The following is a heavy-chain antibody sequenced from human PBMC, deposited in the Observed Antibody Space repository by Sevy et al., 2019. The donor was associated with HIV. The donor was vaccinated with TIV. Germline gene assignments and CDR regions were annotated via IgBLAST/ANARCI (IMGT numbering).Heavy chain of an antibody. V-gene: IGHV3-48*02. CDR1: GFTFSSFS. J-gene: IGHJ3*02. CDR3: ARASSPYCGGDCLYAFNI. D-gene: IGHD2-21*02. CDR2: ISSSGSSI. Sequence: GGSLRLSCAASGFTFSSFSMNWVRQAPGKTLEWISYISSSGSSIYYADSVKGRFSISRDNAKRPLYLQMNSLRDEDTAGYYCARASSPYCGGDCLYAFNIWGQGTMVTVSS.